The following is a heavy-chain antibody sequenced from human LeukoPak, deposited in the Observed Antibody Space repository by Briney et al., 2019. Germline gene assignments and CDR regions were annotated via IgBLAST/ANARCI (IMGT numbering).Heavy chain of an antibody. J-gene: IGHJ4*02. Sequence: GGSLRLSCAASGFTFSSYGMHWVRQAPGKGLEWVAVIWYDGSNKYYADSVKGRFTISRDNSKNTLYLQMNSLRAEDTAMYYCARDQCSSTSCSQSFDYWGQGTLVTVSS. CDR3: ARDQCSSTSCSQSFDY. D-gene: IGHD2-2*01. V-gene: IGHV3-33*01. CDR2: IWYDGSNK. CDR1: GFTFSSYG.